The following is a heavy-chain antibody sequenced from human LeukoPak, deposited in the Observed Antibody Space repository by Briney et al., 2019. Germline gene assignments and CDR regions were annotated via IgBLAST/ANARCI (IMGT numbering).Heavy chain of an antibody. CDR1: GFTVSAYA. D-gene: IGHD4-17*01. CDR2: ISISGSKT. J-gene: IGHJ4*02. Sequence: GGSLRLSCAASGFTVSAYAMAWVRQAPGKGLEWVSAISISGSKTYYADSVKGRFTISRDNSKNTLYLQMNSLRAEDTAVYYCANEIRPNDYWGQGTQVTVSS. V-gene: IGHV3-23*01. CDR3: ANEIRPNDY.